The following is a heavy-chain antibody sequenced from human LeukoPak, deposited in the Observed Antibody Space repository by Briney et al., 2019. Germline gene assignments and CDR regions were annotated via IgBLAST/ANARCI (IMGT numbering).Heavy chain of an antibody. CDR3: ARGPFLYYYGSGSYGSNFDY. J-gene: IGHJ4*02. Sequence: ASVKVSCKASGYTFTSYDLNWVRQATGQGLEWMGWMNPNSGNTGYAQKFQGRVTITRNTSISTAYMELSSLRSEDTAVYYCARGPFLYYYGSGSYGSNFDYWGQGTLVTVSS. D-gene: IGHD3-10*01. CDR1: GYTFTSYD. CDR2: MNPNSGNT. V-gene: IGHV1-8*03.